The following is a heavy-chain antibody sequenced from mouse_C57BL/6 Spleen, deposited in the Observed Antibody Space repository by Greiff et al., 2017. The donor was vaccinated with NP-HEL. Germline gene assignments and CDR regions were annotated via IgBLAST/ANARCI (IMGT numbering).Heavy chain of an antibody. Sequence: QVQLQQSGPGLVQPSQSLSITCTVSGFSLTSYGVHWVRQSPGKGLEWLGVIWSGGSTDYNVAFISRLSISKDNSKSQVFFKMNILQADDTAIYYCARMGPSTTPVGAYWGQGTLVTVSA. D-gene: IGHD1-1*01. CDR3: ARMGPSTTPVGAY. J-gene: IGHJ3*01. CDR1: GFSLTSYG. CDR2: IWSGGST. V-gene: IGHV2-2*01.